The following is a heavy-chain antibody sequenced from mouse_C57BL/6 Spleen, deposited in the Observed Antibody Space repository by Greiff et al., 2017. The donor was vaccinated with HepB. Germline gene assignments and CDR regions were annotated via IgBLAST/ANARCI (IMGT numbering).Heavy chain of an antibody. CDR1: GYSITSGYY. CDR3: AREGDDYPFAY. V-gene: IGHV3-6*01. J-gene: IGHJ3*01. CDR2: ISYDGSN. Sequence: EVQLVESGPGLVKPSQSLSLTCSVPGYSITSGYYWNWIRQFPGNKLEWMGYISYDGSNNYNPSLKNRISITRDTSKNQFFLKLNSVTTEDTATYYCAREGDDYPFAYWGQGTLVTVSA. D-gene: IGHD2-4*01.